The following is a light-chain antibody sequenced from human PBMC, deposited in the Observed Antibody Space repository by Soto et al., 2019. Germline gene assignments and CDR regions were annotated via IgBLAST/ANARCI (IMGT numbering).Light chain of an antibody. J-gene: IGKJ1*01. CDR2: GAS. V-gene: IGKV3-20*01. CDR1: QSVSSNY. Sequence: EGVLTQSPGTLSLSPGERASLSCRASQSVSSNYLAWYQQKPGQAPRLLIYGASTRATGIPDRFSGSGSGTDFTLTISRLEPEDFAVYYCQQYGSSPQTFGQGTKVDIK. CDR3: QQYGSSPQT.